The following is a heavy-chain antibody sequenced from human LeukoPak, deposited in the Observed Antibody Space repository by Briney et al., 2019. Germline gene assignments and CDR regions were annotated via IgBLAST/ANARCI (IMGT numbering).Heavy chain of an antibody. D-gene: IGHD2-15*01. CDR1: GFTFSSYA. CDR3: AKPGHLGYCSTGIICYTDY. J-gene: IGHJ4*02. Sequence: GGSLRLSCAASGFTFSSYALSWVRQAPGKGLEWVSIISGSAGSTYYADSVKGRFTISRDNSKNTLYLQMNSLRAEDTAVYYCAKPGHLGYCSTGIICYTDYWGQGTLVTVSS. CDR2: ISGSAGST. V-gene: IGHV3-23*01.